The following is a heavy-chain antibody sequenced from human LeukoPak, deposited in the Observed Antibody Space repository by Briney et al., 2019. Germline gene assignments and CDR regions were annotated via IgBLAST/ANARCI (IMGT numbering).Heavy chain of an antibody. D-gene: IGHD5-18*01. CDR1: GFTFSSYG. Sequence: GGSLRLSCAASGFTFSSYGMHWVRQAPGKGLEWVAFIRYDGSNKYYADSVKGRFTISRDNSKNTLYLQMNSLRAEDTAVYYFAKPLRAYSYSSDAFEIWGQATMVTVA. CDR3: AKPLRAYSYSSDAFEI. J-gene: IGHJ3*02. CDR2: IRYDGSNK. V-gene: IGHV3-30*02.